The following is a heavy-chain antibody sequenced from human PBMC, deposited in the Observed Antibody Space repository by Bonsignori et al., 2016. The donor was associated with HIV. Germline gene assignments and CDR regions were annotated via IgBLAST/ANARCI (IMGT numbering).Heavy chain of an antibody. J-gene: IGHJ3*02. Sequence: VRQMPGKGLEWMGIIYPGDSDTRYGPSFQGQITISADKSISTAYLQWSSLKASDTAIYYCAARGPYDSSDYTPDAFDIWGQGTMVTVSS. D-gene: IGHD3-22*01. CDR3: AARGPYDSSDYTPDAFDI. CDR2: IYPGDSDT. V-gene: IGHV5-51*01.